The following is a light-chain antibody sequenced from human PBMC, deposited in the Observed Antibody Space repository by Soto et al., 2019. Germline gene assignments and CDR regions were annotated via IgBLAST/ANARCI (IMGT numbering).Light chain of an antibody. J-gene: IGKJ1*01. V-gene: IGKV3-15*01. Sequence: EIVMTQSPATLSVSPGERATLSCRASQSVSSNLAWYQQKPGQAPRLLIYGASTRATGIPARFSGSGSGTKFTLTISSLQSEDFAVYYCQQYNNWPSGTFGQGTKVQI. CDR1: QSVSSN. CDR2: GAS. CDR3: QQYNNWPSGT.